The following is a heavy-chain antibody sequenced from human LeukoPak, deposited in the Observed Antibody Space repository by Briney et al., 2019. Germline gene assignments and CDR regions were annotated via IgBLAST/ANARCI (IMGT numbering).Heavy chain of an antibody. CDR1: AGTISSSSYY. D-gene: IGHD5-18*01. CDR3: ARRIQLWLHAFDI. V-gene: IGHV4-39*01. CDR2: IYYSGST. J-gene: IGHJ3*02. Sequence: PSETLSLTCTVSAGTISSSSYYWGWIRQPPGKGLEWIGSIYYSGSTYYNPSLKSRVTISVDTSKNQFSLKLSSVTAADTAVYYCARRIQLWLHAFDIWGQGTMVTVSS.